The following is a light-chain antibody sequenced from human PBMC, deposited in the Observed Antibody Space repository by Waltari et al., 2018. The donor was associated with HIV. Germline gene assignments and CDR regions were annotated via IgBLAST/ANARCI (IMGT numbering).Light chain of an antibody. CDR2: ADG. CDR3: STWDDRLNGVV. V-gene: IGLV1-44*01. CDR1: TPNIGSSS. Sequence: QSVLTQPPSASGTPGQRVTISCSGSTPNIGSSSVNWYQQFSRAAPKLLIFADGQRPSVVPDRFSGSTSGTSASLVISGLQSEDEAVYYCSTWDDRLNGVVFGGGTRLTVV. J-gene: IGLJ3*02.